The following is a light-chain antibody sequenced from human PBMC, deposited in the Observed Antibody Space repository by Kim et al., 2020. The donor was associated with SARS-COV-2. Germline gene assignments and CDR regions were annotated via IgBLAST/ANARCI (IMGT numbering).Light chain of an antibody. J-gene: IGLJ1*01. Sequence: QSALTQPASVSGSPGQSVTISCTATSSDIGNNNYVSWYQHHPGKAPILMIYEVSNRPSGTSNRFSGSKSGNTASLTISGLQPDDEADYYCSSYAVTRVVFGTGTEVTVL. CDR1: SSDIGNNNY. CDR3: SSYAVTRVV. CDR2: EVS. V-gene: IGLV2-14*01.